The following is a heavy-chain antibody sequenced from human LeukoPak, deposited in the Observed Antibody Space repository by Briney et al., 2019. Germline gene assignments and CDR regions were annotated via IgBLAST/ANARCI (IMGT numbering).Heavy chain of an antibody. CDR1: GFTFSSYW. J-gene: IGHJ5*02. V-gene: IGHV3-7*01. D-gene: IGHD6-6*01. CDR2: IKQDGSEK. CDR3: ARWRVYSSSSEAANWFDP. Sequence: GGSLRLSCAASGFTFSSYWMSWVRQAPGKGLEWVANIKQDGSEKYYVDSVKGRFTISRDNAENSLYLQMNSLRAEDTAVYYCARWRVYSSSSEAANWFDPWGQGTLVTVSS.